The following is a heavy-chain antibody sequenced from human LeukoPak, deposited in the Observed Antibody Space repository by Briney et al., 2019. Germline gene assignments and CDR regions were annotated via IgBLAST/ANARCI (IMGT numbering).Heavy chain of an antibody. Sequence: SETLSLTCTVSGGSISSDTYYWGRIRQPTGKGLEWDGSIFYNGSYYYNPSLQSRIAISVDMSKNQLYLKLTSVTAAGTAVYYCARHVGGGAWKFDYWGQGTLVTVSS. CDR2: IFYNGSY. J-gene: IGHJ4*02. D-gene: IGHD2-21*01. CDR3: ARHVGGGAWKFDY. CDR1: GGSISSDTYY. V-gene: IGHV4-39*01.